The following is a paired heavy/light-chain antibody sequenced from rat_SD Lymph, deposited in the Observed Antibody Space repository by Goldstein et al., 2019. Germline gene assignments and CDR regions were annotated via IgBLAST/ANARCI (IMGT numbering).Heavy chain of an antibody. V-gene: IGHV5-34*01. CDR3: ARGGLTGSPDSFAY. CDR1: GFTFSNYG. Sequence: EVQLVESGGGLVQPGRSLKLSCVASGFTFSNYGMNWIRQAPGKGLEWVAYISSGSSYIYYAETVKGRFTISRDNAKNTLYLQMTSLRSEDTALYYCARGGLTGSPDSFAYWGQGTLVTVSS. CDR2: ISSGSSYI. D-gene: IGHD5-1*01. J-gene: IGHJ3*01.
Light chain of an antibody. V-gene: IGKV14S18*01. CDR1: QDIGNY. CDR2: GAT. CDR3: LQHNEYPLT. J-gene: IGKJ5*01. Sequence: DIQMTQSPSSLPASLGDRVTITCRASQDIGNYLRWFQQKPGKSPRLMIYGATNLAAGVPSRFSGSRSGSDYSLTINSLESEDMAIYYCLQHNEYPLTFGSGTKLEIK.